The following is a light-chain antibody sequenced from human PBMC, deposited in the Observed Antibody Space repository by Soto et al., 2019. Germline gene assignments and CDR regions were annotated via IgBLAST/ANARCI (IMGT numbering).Light chain of an antibody. CDR2: EVV. V-gene: IGLV2-8*01. J-gene: IGLJ1*01. Sequence: QSALTQPPSASGFAVQSVTSSYTGTKNDIGVYDFVSWYQHHPGKAPRLFIYEVVQRPSGVPYRFSGSKSGNTASQTVSGLQAADEADYFCKSYAGSNTYVFGSGTKLTVL. CDR3: KSYAGSNTYV. CDR1: KNDIGVYDF.